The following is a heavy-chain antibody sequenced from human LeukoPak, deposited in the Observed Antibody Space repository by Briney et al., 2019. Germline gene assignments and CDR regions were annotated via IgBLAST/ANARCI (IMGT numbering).Heavy chain of an antibody. V-gene: IGHV4-59*01. Sequence: RTSETLSLTCTVSGGSISSYYWSWIRQPPGKGLEWIGYIYYGGSTDYNPSLKSRVTISKDTSKTQFSLRLSSVTSADTAVYYCARARLDSSGRFDSWGQGTLVTVSP. J-gene: IGHJ4*02. D-gene: IGHD3-22*01. CDR2: IYYGGST. CDR3: ARARLDSSGRFDS. CDR1: GGSISSYY.